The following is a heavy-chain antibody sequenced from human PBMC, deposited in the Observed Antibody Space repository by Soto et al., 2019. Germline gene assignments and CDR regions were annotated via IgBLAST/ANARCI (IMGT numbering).Heavy chain of an antibody. J-gene: IGHJ6*02. CDR3: ARRAPPRYV. CDR1: GYTFTSYG. V-gene: IGHV1-18*01. CDR2: ISAYNGNT. Sequence: QVQLVQYGAEVKKPGASVKVSCKDSGYTFTSYGISWVRPAPGQGLEWMGWISAYNGNTKYAQQLQGRVTMTTDTSTSTSDMELSSLRSDATAVYFCARRAPPRYVWGQGTTVTVSS.